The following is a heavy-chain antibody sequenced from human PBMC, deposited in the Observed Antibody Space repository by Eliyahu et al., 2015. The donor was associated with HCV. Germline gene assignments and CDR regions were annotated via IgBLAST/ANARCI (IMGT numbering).Heavy chain of an antibody. CDR2: INSDGSST. Sequence: EVQLVESGGGLVQPGGSLXXSCAASGFTXSSYWXXXVRQAPGKGLVWVSRINSDGSSTSYADSVKGRFTISRDNAKNTLYLQMNSLRAEDTAVYYCARSGTSSWLYYYYGMDVWGQGTTVTVSS. CDR3: ARSGTSSWLYYYYGMDV. V-gene: IGHV3-74*01. J-gene: IGHJ6*02. CDR1: GFTXSSYW. D-gene: IGHD6-13*01.